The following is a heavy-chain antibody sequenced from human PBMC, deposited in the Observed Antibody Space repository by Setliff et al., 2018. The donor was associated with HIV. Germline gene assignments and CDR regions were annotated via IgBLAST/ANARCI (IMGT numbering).Heavy chain of an antibody. CDR1: GYTFTSYY. CDR2: INPNTGAT. V-gene: IGHV1-2*06. D-gene: IGHD3-16*01. CDR3: ARDLGLMPLASADY. Sequence: ASVKVSCKASGYTFTSYYIHWVRQAPGQGLEWMGRINPNTGATTYAQDFQGRVTMTRDTSISTAYMELSRLRSDDTAVFYCARDLGLMPLASADYWGQGTLVTVSS. J-gene: IGHJ4*02.